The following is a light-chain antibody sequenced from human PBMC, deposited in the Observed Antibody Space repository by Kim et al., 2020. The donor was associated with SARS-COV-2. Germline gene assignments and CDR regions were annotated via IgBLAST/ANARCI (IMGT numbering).Light chain of an antibody. V-gene: IGKV1-27*01. CDR3: QKYNSAPLT. CDR2: AAS. J-gene: IGKJ4*01. Sequence: ASVGDRVTITCRASQGISNSLAWYQQKPGKVPRLLIFAASILQSGVPSRFSGSGSGTDFSLTISSLQPEDVATYYCQKYNSAPLTFGGGTKVEIK. CDR1: QGISNS.